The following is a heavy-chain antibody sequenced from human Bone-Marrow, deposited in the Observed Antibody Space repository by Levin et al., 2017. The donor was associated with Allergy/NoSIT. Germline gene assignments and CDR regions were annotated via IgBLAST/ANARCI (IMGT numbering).Heavy chain of an antibody. Sequence: GESLKISCAASGFTVSSHYMSWVRQAPGKGLEWVSVIYSGGSTYYADSVKGRFTISRDNSKNTLYLQMNSLRAEDTAVYYCAREPEAAAGHYFDYWGQGTLVTVSS. D-gene: IGHD6-13*01. CDR1: GFTVSSHY. CDR2: IYSGGST. J-gene: IGHJ4*02. CDR3: AREPEAAAGHYFDY. V-gene: IGHV3-53*01.